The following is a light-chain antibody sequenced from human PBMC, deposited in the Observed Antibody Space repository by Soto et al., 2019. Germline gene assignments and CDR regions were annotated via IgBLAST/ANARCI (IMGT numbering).Light chain of an antibody. V-gene: IGKV3-20*01. CDR1: QSVSNNY. Sequence: EIVLPQSPGTLSLSAGGGATLSCRASQSVSNNYIAWYQQKPGQAPRLLIHGASSRATGIPDRFSGSGSGTDFTLTIRKLEPEDFAVYYCQQYCCSPLTFGGGTKVEI. CDR3: QQYCCSPLT. CDR2: GAS. J-gene: IGKJ4*01.